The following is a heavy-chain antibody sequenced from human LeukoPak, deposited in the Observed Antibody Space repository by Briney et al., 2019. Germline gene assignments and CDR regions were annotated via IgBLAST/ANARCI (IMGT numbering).Heavy chain of an antibody. D-gene: IGHD3-22*01. Sequence: GGSLRLSCAVSGFTVSSNYMSWVRQAPGKGLEWVSVIYSGGSTYYADSVRGRFTISRDNSKNTLYLQMNSLRAEDTAVYYCYSMIVVEIRVINDYWGQGTLVTVSS. CDR3: YSMIVVEIRVINDY. CDR2: IYSGGST. J-gene: IGHJ4*02. CDR1: GFTVSSNY. V-gene: IGHV3-66*01.